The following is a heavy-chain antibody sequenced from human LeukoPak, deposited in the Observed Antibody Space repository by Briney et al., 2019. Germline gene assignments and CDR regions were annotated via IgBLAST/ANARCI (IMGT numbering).Heavy chain of an antibody. CDR1: GFTVSSNY. V-gene: IGHV3-66*01. J-gene: IGHJ4*02. CDR2: IYSGGST. CDR3: ARDGGDSSGYYYFDY. Sequence: PGGSLRLSCAASGFTVSSNYMSWVRQAPGKGLEWVSVIYSGGSTYYADSVKGRFTISRDNSKNTLYLQVNSLRAEDTAVYYCARDGGDSSGYYYFDYWGQGTLVTVSS. D-gene: IGHD3-22*01.